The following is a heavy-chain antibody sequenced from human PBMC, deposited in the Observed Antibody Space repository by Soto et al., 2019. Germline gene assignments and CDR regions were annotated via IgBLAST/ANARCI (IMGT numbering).Heavy chain of an antibody. CDR1: AFTFNNYA. CDR3: AKSRYSDSSGDFYDY. CDR2: IGDSGRTT. D-gene: IGHD3-22*01. V-gene: IGHV3-23*01. J-gene: IGHJ4*02. Sequence: LRLSCAASAFTFNNYAMSWVRQAPGKGLEWVSGIGDSGRTTYYADSVKGRFTISRDNSNNTLFLQMNSLRAEDTAVYYCAKSRYSDSSGDFYDYWGQGTLVTVSS.